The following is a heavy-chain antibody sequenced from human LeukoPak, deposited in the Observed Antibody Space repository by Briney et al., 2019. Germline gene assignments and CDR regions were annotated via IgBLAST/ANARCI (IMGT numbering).Heavy chain of an antibody. V-gene: IGHV4-39*01. CDR1: GGSISSSSYY. Sequence: PSETLSLTCTVSGGSISSSSYYWGWIRQPPGKGLEWIGSIYFSGSTYYNPSLKSRVTISVDTSKNQFSLKLSSVTAAGTAVYYCASGIAATGTGYFQHWGQGTLVTVSS. D-gene: IGHD6-13*01. CDR2: IYFSGST. CDR3: ASGIAATGTGYFQH. J-gene: IGHJ1*01.